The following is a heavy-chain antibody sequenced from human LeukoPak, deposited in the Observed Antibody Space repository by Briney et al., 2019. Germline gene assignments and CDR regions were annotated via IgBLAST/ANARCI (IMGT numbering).Heavy chain of an antibody. D-gene: IGHD5-18*01. J-gene: IGHJ6*03. CDR1: GYSISSGYY. Sequence: SETLSLTCTVSGYSISSGYYWGWIRQPPGKGLEWIGSIYHSGSTYYNPSLKSRVTISVDTSKNQFSLKLSSVTAADTAVYYCASTYTAMDPEGYMDVWGKGTTVTVSS. CDR2: IYHSGST. CDR3: ASTYTAMDPEGYMDV. V-gene: IGHV4-38-2*02.